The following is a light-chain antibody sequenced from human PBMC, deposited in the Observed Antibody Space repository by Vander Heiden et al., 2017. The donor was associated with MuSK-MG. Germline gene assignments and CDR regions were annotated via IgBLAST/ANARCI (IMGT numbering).Light chain of an antibody. Sequence: QSVLTQPPSVSGAPGQRVTMSCTGSTSNIGAGYDVNWYQQLSGTAPKLLIYGNVNRPSGVPDRFSASKSGNSASLAIAGLQPEDEADYYCQSFDSSLSGGVFGGGTRLTVL. CDR2: GNV. J-gene: IGLJ3*02. CDR1: TSNIGAGYD. V-gene: IGLV1-40*01. CDR3: QSFDSSLSGGV.